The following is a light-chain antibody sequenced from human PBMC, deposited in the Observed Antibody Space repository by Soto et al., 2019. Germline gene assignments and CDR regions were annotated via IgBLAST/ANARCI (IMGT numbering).Light chain of an antibody. CDR2: DVS. Sequence: QSALTQPRSVSGSPGQSVTISCTGTSSDVGGYNYVSCYQQHPGKAPKLMISDVSKRPSGVPDRFSGSKSGNTASLTISGLQAEDEADYYCCSYAGNYYVFGTGTKVTVL. V-gene: IGLV2-11*01. CDR3: CSYAGNYYV. J-gene: IGLJ1*01. CDR1: SSDVGGYNY.